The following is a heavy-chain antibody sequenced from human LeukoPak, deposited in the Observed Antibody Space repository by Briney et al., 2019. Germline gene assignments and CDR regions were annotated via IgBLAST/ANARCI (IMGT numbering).Heavy chain of an antibody. CDR2: ISYDGSNK. Sequence: GGSLRLSCAASGFTFSSYAMHWVRQAPGKGLEWVAVISYDGSNKYYADSVKGRFTISRDNAKNSLYLQMNSLRAEDTAVYYCARGLYWYSSSGGAGFDYWGQGTLVTVSS. J-gene: IGHJ4*02. D-gene: IGHD6-6*01. V-gene: IGHV3-30-3*01. CDR3: ARGLYWYSSSGGAGFDY. CDR1: GFTFSSYA.